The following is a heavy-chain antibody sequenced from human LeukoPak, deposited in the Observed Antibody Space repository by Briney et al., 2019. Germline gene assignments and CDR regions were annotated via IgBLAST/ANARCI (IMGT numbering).Heavy chain of an antibody. CDR3: ARVGHTVTKYYYYYYMDV. V-gene: IGHV1-18*01. D-gene: IGHD4-17*01. CDR2: ISAYNGNI. Sequence: ASVKVSCKASGYTFTSYGISWVRQAPGQGLEWMGWISAYNGNINYAQKLQGRVTMTTDTSTSTAYMELRSLRSDDTAVYYCARVGHTVTKYYYYYYMDVWGKGTTVTVSS. CDR1: GYTFTSYG. J-gene: IGHJ6*03.